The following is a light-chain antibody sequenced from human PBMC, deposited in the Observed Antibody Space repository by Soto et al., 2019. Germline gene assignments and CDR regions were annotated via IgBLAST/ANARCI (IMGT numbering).Light chain of an antibody. J-gene: IGKJ1*01. Sequence: EIVLTQSPGTLSLSPGERATLSCRASQSVSSSYLAWYQQKPGQAPRLLIYGASSRATGIPDRFSGSGSGTDFTLTISRLELEDFAVYYCQQYGSSQTFGQGTKVEIQ. CDR3: QQYGSSQT. V-gene: IGKV3-20*01. CDR1: QSVSSSY. CDR2: GAS.